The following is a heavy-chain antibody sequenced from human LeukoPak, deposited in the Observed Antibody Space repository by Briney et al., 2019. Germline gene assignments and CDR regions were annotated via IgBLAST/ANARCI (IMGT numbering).Heavy chain of an antibody. CDR2: ISSSGSTI. V-gene: IGHV3-48*04. CDR3: ARERREYQLPFTGFDP. D-gene: IGHD2-2*01. Sequence: GGSLRLSCAASGFTLIRYGMHWVRQAPGKGLEWVSYISSSGSTIYYADSVKGRFTISRDNAKNTLYLQMNSLRAEDTAVYYCARERREYQLPFTGFDPWGQGTLVTVSS. J-gene: IGHJ5*02. CDR1: GFTLIRYG.